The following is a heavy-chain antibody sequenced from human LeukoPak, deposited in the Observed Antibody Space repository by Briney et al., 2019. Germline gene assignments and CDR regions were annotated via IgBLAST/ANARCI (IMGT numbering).Heavy chain of an antibody. CDR2: ISGSGGST. J-gene: IGHJ4*02. CDR1: GFTFSSYA. D-gene: IGHD5-12*01. V-gene: IGHV3-23*01. CDR3: ARVPYSGYDWGYYFDY. Sequence: GGSLRLSCAASGFTFSSYAMSWVRQAPGKGLEWVSAISGSGGSTYYADSVKGRFTISRDNSKNTLYLQMNSLRAEDTAVYYCARVPYSGYDWGYYFDYWGRGTLVTVSS.